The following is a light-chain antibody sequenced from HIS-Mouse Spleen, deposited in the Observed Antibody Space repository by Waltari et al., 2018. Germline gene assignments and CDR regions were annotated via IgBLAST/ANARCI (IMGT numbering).Light chain of an antibody. V-gene: IGLV2-11*01. CDR2: DVS. J-gene: IGLJ2*01. CDR3: CSYAGSYTLV. CDR1: SSDVGGYNY. Sequence: QSALTQPRSVSGSPGQSVTISCTGTSSDVGGYNYVSWYQQHPGKAPKLMIYDVSKRPQGVPYRFSGSKSGNTASLTISGLQAEDEADYYCCSYAGSYTLVFGGGTKLTVL.